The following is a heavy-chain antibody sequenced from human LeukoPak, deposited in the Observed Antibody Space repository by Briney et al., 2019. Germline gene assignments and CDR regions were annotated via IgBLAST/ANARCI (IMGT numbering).Heavy chain of an antibody. D-gene: IGHD2-2*01. V-gene: IGHV1-24*01. CDR1: GYTLTELS. J-gene: IGHJ5*02. CDR3: ATYCSSTSCYVFDP. Sequence: VASVKVSCKVSGYTLTELSMHWVRQAPGKGLEWMGGFDPEDGETIYAQKFQGRVTVTEDTSTDTAYMELSSLRSEDTAVYYCATYCSSTSCYVFDPWGQGTLVTVSS. CDR2: FDPEDGET.